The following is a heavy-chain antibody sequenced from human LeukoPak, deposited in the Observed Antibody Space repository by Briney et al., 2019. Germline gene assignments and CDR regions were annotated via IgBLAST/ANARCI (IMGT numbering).Heavy chain of an antibody. CDR3: ARNWGAGHPINFDY. CDR2: ISGSNGNT. CDR1: GYTFTGYY. J-gene: IGHJ4*02. Sequence: GASVKVSCKASGYTFTGYYMHWVRQAPGQGREWMGWISGSNGNTNYAQKLQGRVTMTTDTSTNTAYMDLRRLRSDDTAVYYCARNWGAGHPINFDYWGQGTLVTVSS. V-gene: IGHV1-18*04. D-gene: IGHD3-16*01.